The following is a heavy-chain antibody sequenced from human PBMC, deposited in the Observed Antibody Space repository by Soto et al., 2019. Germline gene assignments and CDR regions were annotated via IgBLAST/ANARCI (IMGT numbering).Heavy chain of an antibody. J-gene: IGHJ4*02. Sequence: QLQLQESGPGLVKPSETLSLTCTVSGGSISSSSYYWGWIRQPPGKGLEWIGSIYYSGSTYYNPSLKSRVTISVDTSKNQFSLKLSSVTAADTAVYYCARRAVVAATQEDYWGQGTLVTVSS. CDR2: IYYSGST. CDR3: ARRAVVAATQEDY. V-gene: IGHV4-39*01. D-gene: IGHD2-15*01. CDR1: GGSISSSSYY.